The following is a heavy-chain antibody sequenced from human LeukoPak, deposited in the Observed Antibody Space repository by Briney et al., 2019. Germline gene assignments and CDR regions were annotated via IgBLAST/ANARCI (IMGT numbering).Heavy chain of an antibody. CDR3: ARHWGHNYYYGLGV. J-gene: IGHJ6*02. CDR1: SGSLRDKYY. V-gene: IGHV4-39*01. Sequence: PSETLSLTCSVSSGSLRDKYYWGWIRQPPGKGLEWIASQYYGSHTYYTPSLESRVTISLDASRNQFSLQLRSVTAADTAVYYCARHWGHNYYYGLGVWGQGASVIVAS. CDR2: QYYGSHT. D-gene: IGHD3-16*01.